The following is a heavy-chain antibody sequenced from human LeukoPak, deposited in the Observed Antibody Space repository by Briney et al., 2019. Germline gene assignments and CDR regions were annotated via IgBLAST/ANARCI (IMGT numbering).Heavy chain of an antibody. V-gene: IGHV3-21*04. Sequence: SGGSLRLSCAASGFTFSNYALNWVRQAPGKGLEWVSSISSSSRYIYYADSMKGRFTIPRDNAKNSLFLQMNNLRAEDTALYYCARVDSIVGADGPDYWGQGTLVTVSS. J-gene: IGHJ4*02. CDR2: ISSSSRYI. CDR3: ARVDSIVGADGPDY. D-gene: IGHD1-26*01. CDR1: GFTFSNYA.